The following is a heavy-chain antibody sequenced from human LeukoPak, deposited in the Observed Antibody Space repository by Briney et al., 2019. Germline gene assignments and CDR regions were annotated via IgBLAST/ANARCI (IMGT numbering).Heavy chain of an antibody. Sequence: GGSLRLSCAASGFTFSSYAMHWVRQAPGKGLEWVAVISYDGSNKYYADSVKGRFTISRDNSKNTLYLQMNSLRAEDTAVYYCAREKWGGRHWAGDLGAFDIWGQGTMVTVSS. CDR2: ISYDGSNK. J-gene: IGHJ3*02. V-gene: IGHV3-30-3*01. D-gene: IGHD1-26*01. CDR3: AREKWGGRHWAGDLGAFDI. CDR1: GFTFSSYA.